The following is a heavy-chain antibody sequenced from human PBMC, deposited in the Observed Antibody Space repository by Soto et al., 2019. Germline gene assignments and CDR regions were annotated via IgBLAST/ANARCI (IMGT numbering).Heavy chain of an antibody. CDR2: VYWDDDK. V-gene: IGHV2-5*02. CDR3: ARDVLGAGSYTGARFDS. CDR1: GFSLSSNGVG. D-gene: IGHD3-10*01. J-gene: IGHJ5*01. Sequence: QITLKESGPTLVKPPQTLTLTCSFSGFSLSSNGVGVGWIRQPPGKALECLALVYWDDDKRYNPSLKSRVTITQDTSKNPVVITMTNTDAVDTATYYCARDVLGAGSYTGARFDSWGQGTRVTVSS.